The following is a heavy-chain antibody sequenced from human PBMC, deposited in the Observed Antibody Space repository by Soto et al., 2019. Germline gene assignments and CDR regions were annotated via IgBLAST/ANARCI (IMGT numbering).Heavy chain of an antibody. CDR3: TKNRSPEGSGPNYFDY. J-gene: IGHJ4*02. Sequence: SETLSLNCAVYGGSFSGYYWSWIRQPPGKGLEWIGEINHSGSTNYNPSLKSRVTISVDTSKNQFSLKLSSVTAEDTAVYYCTKNRSPEGSGPNYFDYWGLGTLVTVSS. CDR1: GGSFSGYY. V-gene: IGHV4-34*01. D-gene: IGHD6-19*01. CDR2: INHSGST.